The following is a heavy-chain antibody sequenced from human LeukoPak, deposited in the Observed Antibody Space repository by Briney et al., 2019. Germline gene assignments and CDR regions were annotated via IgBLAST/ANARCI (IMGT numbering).Heavy chain of an antibody. CDR2: IRFDGTSK. CDR3: AKIERWLVHGFDL. Sequence: GGSLRLSCAASGFTFSNFGMHWVRQAPGKGLEWVAFIRFDGTSKYYADSVKGRFTISRDNSRNAVFLQMISPRDDDTAIYYCAKIERWLVHGFDLWGRGTLVTVSS. CDR1: GFTFSNFG. J-gene: IGHJ2*01. V-gene: IGHV3-30*02. D-gene: IGHD6-19*01.